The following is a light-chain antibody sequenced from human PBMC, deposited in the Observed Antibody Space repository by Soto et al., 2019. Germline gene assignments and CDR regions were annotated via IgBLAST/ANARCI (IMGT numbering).Light chain of an antibody. CDR2: EVI. CDR3: SSYTTSRTHVL. V-gene: IGLV2-14*01. CDR1: GSDIGGYDY. Sequence: QSALTQPASVSGSPGQSITIACTGSGSDIGGYDYVSWYQQHPGRAPKLVIYEVIKRPLGISDRFSGSKSGNTASLTISGLQAEDEADYFCSSYTTSRTHVLFGGGTQLTVL. J-gene: IGLJ2*01.